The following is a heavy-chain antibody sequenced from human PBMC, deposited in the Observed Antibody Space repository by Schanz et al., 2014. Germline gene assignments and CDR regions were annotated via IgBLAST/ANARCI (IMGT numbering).Heavy chain of an antibody. CDR3: AKSGPDGWGNYHFPY. D-gene: IGHD3-10*01. J-gene: IGHJ4*02. CDR2: IRDDGTYQ. Sequence: QVQLVESGGGVVQPGGSLRLSCAASGFTFSTYGMHWVRQAPGKGLEWVAFIRDDGTYQNDADSIKGRFPVSRDNSKTTVFLQMHSLRADDTAVYYCAKSGPDGWGNYHFPYWGQGTLVTVSS. V-gene: IGHV3-30*02. CDR1: GFTFSTYG.